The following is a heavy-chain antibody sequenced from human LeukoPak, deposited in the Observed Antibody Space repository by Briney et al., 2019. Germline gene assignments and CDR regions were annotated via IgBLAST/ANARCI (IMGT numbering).Heavy chain of an antibody. CDR3: ARMGVVGNPFDY. Sequence: SQTLSLTCTVSGDSISSGGYYWNWIRQPPGKGLEWIGYISYSGSTNYNPSLKSRVTISVDTSKNQFSLELSSVTAADTAVYYCARMGVVGNPFDYWGQGTLVTVSS. J-gene: IGHJ4*02. CDR2: ISYSGST. CDR1: GDSISSGGYY. D-gene: IGHD4-23*01. V-gene: IGHV4-61*08.